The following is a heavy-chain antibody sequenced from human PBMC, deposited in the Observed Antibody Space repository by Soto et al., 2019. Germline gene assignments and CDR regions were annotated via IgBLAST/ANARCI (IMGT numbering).Heavy chain of an antibody. CDR1: GYNFASYW. D-gene: IGHD6-13*01. CDR3: ARTSAAGKYYYGMDV. CDR2: IYPGDSNA. V-gene: IGHV5-51*01. Sequence: PGESLKISCEASGYNFASYWIGWVRQMPGKGLEWMGVIYPGDSNARYSPSFQGQVTISADKSISTAYLQWSSLKASDTAMYYCARTSAAGKYYYGMDVRGQGTTVTVSS. J-gene: IGHJ6*02.